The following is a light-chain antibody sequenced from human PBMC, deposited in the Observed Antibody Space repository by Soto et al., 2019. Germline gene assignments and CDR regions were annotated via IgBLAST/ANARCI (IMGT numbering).Light chain of an antibody. CDR2: KSS. Sequence: DVQMTQSPLTLSASVGDRVTITCRASEAVRSWLAWYQQKPGKAPKLLIYKSSTLESGVPSRFSGYESGTDFTLPISSLQPEDVATYSCHQYNIYPFSFGPGTKVEVK. V-gene: IGKV1-5*03. J-gene: IGKJ3*01. CDR1: EAVRSW. CDR3: HQYNIYPFS.